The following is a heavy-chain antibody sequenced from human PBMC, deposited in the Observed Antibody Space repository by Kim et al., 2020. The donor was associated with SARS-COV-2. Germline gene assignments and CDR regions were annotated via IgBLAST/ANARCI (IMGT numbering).Heavy chain of an antibody. Sequence: GGSLRLSCAASGFTFSSYWMSWVRQAPGKGLEWVANIKQDGSEKYYVDSVKGRFTISRDNAKNSLYLQMNSLRAEDTAVYYCAREKRIAAARIRSMDVWGQGTTVTVSS. J-gene: IGHJ6*02. V-gene: IGHV3-7*01. D-gene: IGHD6-13*01. CDR3: AREKRIAAARIRSMDV. CDR2: IKQDGSEK. CDR1: GFTFSSYW.